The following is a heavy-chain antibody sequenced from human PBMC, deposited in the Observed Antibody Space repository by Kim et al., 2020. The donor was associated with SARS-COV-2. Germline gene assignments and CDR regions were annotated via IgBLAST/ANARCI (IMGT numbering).Heavy chain of an antibody. Sequence: SLKSRVTISVDTSKNQFSLKLSSVTAADTAVYYCASEYCSSTSCYGMDVWGQGTTVTVSS. J-gene: IGHJ6*02. V-gene: IGHV4-59*01. D-gene: IGHD2-2*01. CDR3: ASEYCSSTSCYGMDV.